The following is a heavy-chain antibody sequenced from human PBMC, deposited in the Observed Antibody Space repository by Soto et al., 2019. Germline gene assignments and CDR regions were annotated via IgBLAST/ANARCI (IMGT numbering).Heavy chain of an antibody. J-gene: IGHJ4*02. CDR3: TTRITIYGVVIIADY. CDR1: GFTFSNAW. V-gene: IGHV3-15*01. CDR2: IKSKTDGGTT. D-gene: IGHD3-3*01. Sequence: EVQLVESGGGLVKPGGTLRLSCAASGFTFSNAWMSWVRQAPGKRLEWVGRIKSKTDGGTTDYAAPVKGRFTISRDDSKYTLYLQMNSLKTEDTAVYYCTTRITIYGVVIIADYWRQGTLITVSS.